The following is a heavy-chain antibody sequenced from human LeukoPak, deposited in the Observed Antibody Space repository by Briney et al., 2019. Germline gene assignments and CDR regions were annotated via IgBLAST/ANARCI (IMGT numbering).Heavy chain of an antibody. D-gene: IGHD1-26*01. V-gene: IGHV1-18*01. CDR3: ARNPPYSGSYWGDDDYFDY. CDR2: ISDYNGNT. CDR1: GYTFNIYG. J-gene: IGHJ4*02. Sequence: ASVRVSYRASGYTFNIYGMSGVRQAPGQGREWRGWISDYNGNTNYTQKLQGRVTITTETATSTAYMEVRSLRSDDPALYYCARNPPYSGSYWGDDDYFDYWGQGTLVTVSS.